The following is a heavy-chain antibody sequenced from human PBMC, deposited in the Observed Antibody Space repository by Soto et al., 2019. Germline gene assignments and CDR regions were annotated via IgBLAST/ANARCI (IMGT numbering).Heavy chain of an antibody. CDR3: VRYCAGGSLCYMGV. CDR2: VNNAGSRT. D-gene: IGHD2-15*01. Sequence: EVQLLESGGGLVQPGGSMRLSCAASGFTFSNYGMSWVRQAPGKGLEWVSSVNNAGSRTYQAESVKGRFTISRDNSRNTLYLQMNALRADDRAVYYCVRYCAGGSLCYMGVWGKGTTVTFSS. V-gene: IGHV3-23*03. J-gene: IGHJ6*03. CDR1: GFTFSNYG.